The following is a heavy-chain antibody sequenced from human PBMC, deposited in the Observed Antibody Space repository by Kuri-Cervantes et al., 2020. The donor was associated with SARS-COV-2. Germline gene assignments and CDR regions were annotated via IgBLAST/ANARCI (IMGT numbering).Heavy chain of an antibody. Sequence: ASVKVSCKSSGYTFTGYDMHWVRQAPGQGLEWMGWINPNSGGTNYAQKFQGRVTMTRGTSISTAYMELSRLRSDDTAVYYCARALNVIWSGYYSSWYFDLWGRGTLVTVSS. CDR2: INPNSGGT. J-gene: IGHJ2*01. CDR3: ARALNVIWSGYYSSWYFDL. V-gene: IGHV1-2*02. CDR1: GYTFTGYD. D-gene: IGHD3-3*01.